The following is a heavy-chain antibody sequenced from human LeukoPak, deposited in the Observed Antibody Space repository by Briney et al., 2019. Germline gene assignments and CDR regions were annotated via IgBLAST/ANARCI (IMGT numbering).Heavy chain of an antibody. J-gene: IGHJ3*02. CDR1: GFTFSSYG. D-gene: IGHD5-12*01. Sequence: GGSLRLSCAASGFTFSSYGMHWVRQAPGKGLEWVAFIRYDGGNKYYADSVKGRFTISRDNSKNTLYLQMNSLRAEDTAVYYCARDQAATLDAFDIWGQGTMVTVSS. V-gene: IGHV3-30*02. CDR3: ARDQAATLDAFDI. CDR2: IRYDGGNK.